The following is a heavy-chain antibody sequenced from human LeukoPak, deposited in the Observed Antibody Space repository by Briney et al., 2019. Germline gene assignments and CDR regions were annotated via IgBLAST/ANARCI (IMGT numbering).Heavy chain of an antibody. CDR2: ISYDGSNK. Sequence: GSLRLSCAASGFTFSSYAMHWVRQAPGKGLEWVAVISYDGSNKYYADSVKGRFTISRDNSKNTLYLQMNSLRAEDTAVYYCAKETTVTNFDYWGQGTLVTVSS. D-gene: IGHD4-11*01. V-gene: IGHV3-30-3*01. J-gene: IGHJ4*02. CDR1: GFTFSSYA. CDR3: AKETTVTNFDY.